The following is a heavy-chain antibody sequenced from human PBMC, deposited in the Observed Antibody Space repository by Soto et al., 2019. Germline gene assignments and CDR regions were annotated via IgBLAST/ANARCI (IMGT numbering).Heavy chain of an antibody. J-gene: IGHJ4*02. Sequence: EVQLVESGGGLVQPGGSLRLSCAASGFTFSSYSMNWVRQAPGKGLEWVSYISSSSTTMYYADSVKGRFTISRDNAKNSLYLQMNSLRAEDTAVYYCARDYSSVWYFDYWDQGTLVTVSS. V-gene: IGHV3-48*01. CDR1: GFTFSSYS. CDR2: ISSSSTTM. CDR3: ARDYSSVWYFDY. D-gene: IGHD6-25*01.